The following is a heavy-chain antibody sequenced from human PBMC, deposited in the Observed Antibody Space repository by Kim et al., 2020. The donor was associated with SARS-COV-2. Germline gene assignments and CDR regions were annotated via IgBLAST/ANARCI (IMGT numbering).Heavy chain of an antibody. CDR2: ISPKNGKT. Sequence: ASVKVSCKASGYTFNTYGISWVRQAPGQGLEWMGWISPKNGKTNYAQNFRDRISMTTDISTSTAHIELRSLRSDDTAMYYCARDQDFSVEYWGQGTLVTVSP. CDR3: ARDQDFSVEY. J-gene: IGHJ4*02. CDR1: GYTFNTYG. V-gene: IGHV1-18*04.